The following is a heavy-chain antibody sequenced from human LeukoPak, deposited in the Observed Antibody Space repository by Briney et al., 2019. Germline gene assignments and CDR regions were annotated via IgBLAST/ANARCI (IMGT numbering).Heavy chain of an antibody. CDR3: ARARIAARSNWFDP. V-gene: IGHV1-2*02. CDR1: GYTFTGYY. D-gene: IGHD6-6*01. CDR2: INPNSGGT. Sequence: ASVNVSCMASGYTFTGYYMHWVRQAPGQGLEWMGWINPNSGGTNYAQKFQGRVTMTRDTSISTAYMELSRLRSDDTAVYYCARARIAARSNWFDPWGQGTLVTVSS. J-gene: IGHJ5*02.